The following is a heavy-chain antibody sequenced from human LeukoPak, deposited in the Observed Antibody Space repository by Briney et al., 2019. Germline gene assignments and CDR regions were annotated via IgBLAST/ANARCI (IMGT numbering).Heavy chain of an antibody. CDR2: IYAAGNT. D-gene: IGHD2/OR15-2a*01. J-gene: IGHJ5*02. Sequence: GGSLRLSCAASGFTVSSNYVSWVRQVPGKGLEWVSVIYAAGNTYYADSVKGRFTISRDNSKNTLYLQMSSLRAEDTAVYYCARAIQYRFDPWGQGTLVTVSS. CDR3: ARAIQYRFDP. V-gene: IGHV3-66*01. CDR1: GFTVSSNY.